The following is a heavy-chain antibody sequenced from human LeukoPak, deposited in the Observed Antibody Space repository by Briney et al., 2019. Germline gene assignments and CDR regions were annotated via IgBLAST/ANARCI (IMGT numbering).Heavy chain of an antibody. CDR1: GFPFSSYA. Sequence: GGSLRLSCAASGFPFSSYAMTWVRQAPGKGLEWVSTISGGGGSTYYADSVKGRFTISRDNSKSTLYLQMNSLRAEDTAVYYCAKEGNDFRNLDYWGQGTLVTVSS. J-gene: IGHJ4*02. CDR3: AKEGNDFRNLDY. D-gene: IGHD3-3*01. CDR2: ISGGGGST. V-gene: IGHV3-23*01.